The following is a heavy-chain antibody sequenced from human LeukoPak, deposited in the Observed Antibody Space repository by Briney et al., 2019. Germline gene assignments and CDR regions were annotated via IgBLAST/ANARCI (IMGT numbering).Heavy chain of an antibody. Sequence: ASVKVSCKASGYTFTGYYMHWVRQAPGQGLEWMGRINPNSGGTNYAQKFQGRVTMTRDTSISTAYMELSRLRSDDTAVYYCARDVGGSYSYDYWGQGTLVTASS. V-gene: IGHV1-2*06. J-gene: IGHJ4*02. CDR2: INPNSGGT. CDR3: ARDVGGSYSYDY. D-gene: IGHD1-26*01. CDR1: GYTFTGYY.